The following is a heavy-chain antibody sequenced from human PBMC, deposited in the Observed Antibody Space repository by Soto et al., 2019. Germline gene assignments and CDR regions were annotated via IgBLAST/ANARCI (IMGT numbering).Heavy chain of an antibody. J-gene: IGHJ6*02. CDR1: GYSFTKYY. CDR2: INAGGGYT. CDR3: ARGWSVSSSLPDYYHGMDG. V-gene: IGHV1-46*01. D-gene: IGHD3-3*01. Sequence: ASVKVSCKASGYSFTKYYIHWVRQAPGQGLEWMGTINAGGGYTNYAQKFQGRVTITADESTSTAYMELSSLRSEDTAVYYCARGWSVSSSLPDYYHGMDGWGQGTTVTVSS.